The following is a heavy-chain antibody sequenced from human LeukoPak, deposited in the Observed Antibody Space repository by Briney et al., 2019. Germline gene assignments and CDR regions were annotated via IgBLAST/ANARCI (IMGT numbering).Heavy chain of an antibody. CDR2: ISGSGGST. D-gene: IGHD3-9*01. J-gene: IGHJ4*02. CDR1: GFTFSSYA. CDR3: AKDQYDILTGYYN. V-gene: IGHV3-23*01. Sequence: GGSLRLSCAASGFTFSSYAMSWVRQAPGKGLEWVSAISGSGGSTYYADSVKGRFTISRDNSKNTLYLQVNSLRAEDTAVYYCAKDQYDILTGYYNWGQGTLVTVSS.